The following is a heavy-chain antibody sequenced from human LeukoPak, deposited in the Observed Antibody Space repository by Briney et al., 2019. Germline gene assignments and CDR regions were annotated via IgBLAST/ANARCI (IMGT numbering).Heavy chain of an antibody. V-gene: IGHV4-59*01. CDR1: GGSISSYY. Sequence: PSETLSLTCTVSGGSISSYYWSWIRQPPGKGLEWIGYIYYSGSTNYNPSLKSRVTISVDTSKNQFSLKLSSVTAADTAVYYCARVGHSAFGYYYYMDVWGKGTAVTISS. J-gene: IGHJ6*03. CDR3: ARVGHSAFGYYYYMDV. CDR2: IYYSGST. D-gene: IGHD6-13*01.